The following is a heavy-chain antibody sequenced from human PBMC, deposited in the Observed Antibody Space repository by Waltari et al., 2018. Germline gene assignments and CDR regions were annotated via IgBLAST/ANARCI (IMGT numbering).Heavy chain of an antibody. CDR3: ARDYRRPSGNWFDP. CDR1: GYTLRDYY. D-gene: IGHD6-6*01. V-gene: IGHV1-2*06. J-gene: IGHJ5*02. CDR2: LNPDTGGT. Sequence: QVQLVQSGAEVREPGASVKVSCTSSGYTLRDYYIYLVRQAPGQGLEWMGRLNPDTGGTNYAQKFQGRVTMTRDSSINTAYMELSRLRSDDTAVYYCARDYRRPSGNWFDPWGQGTLVTVSS.